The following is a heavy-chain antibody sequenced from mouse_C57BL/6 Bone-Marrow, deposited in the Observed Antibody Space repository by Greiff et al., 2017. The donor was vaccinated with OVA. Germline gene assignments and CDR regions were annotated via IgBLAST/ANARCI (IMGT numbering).Heavy chain of an antibody. J-gene: IGHJ1*03. Sequence: VKVVESGAELARPGASVKLSCKASGYTFTSYGISWVKQRTGQGLEWIGEIYPRSGNTYYNEKFKGKATLTADKSSSTAYMELRSLTSEDSAVYFCARCHYYGSTDWYFDVWGTGTTVTVSS. CDR2: IYPRSGNT. CDR3: ARCHYYGSTDWYFDV. D-gene: IGHD1-1*01. CDR1: GYTFTSYG. V-gene: IGHV1-81*01.